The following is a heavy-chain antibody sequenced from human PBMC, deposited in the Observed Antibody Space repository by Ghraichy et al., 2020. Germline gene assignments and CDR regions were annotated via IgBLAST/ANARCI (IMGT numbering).Heavy chain of an antibody. J-gene: IGHJ1*01. CDR1: GFTFSSYA. Sequence: GESLNISCAASGFTFSSYAMSWVRQAPGKGLEWVSAISGSGGSTYYADSVKGRFTISRDNSKNTLYLQMNSLRAEDTAVYYCAKNRENYYDSSGYYQEYFQHWGQGTLVTVYS. CDR2: ISGSGGST. CDR3: AKNRENYYDSSGYYQEYFQH. V-gene: IGHV3-23*01. D-gene: IGHD3-22*01.